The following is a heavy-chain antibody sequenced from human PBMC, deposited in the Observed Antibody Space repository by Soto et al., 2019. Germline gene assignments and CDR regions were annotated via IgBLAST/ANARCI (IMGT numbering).Heavy chain of an antibody. CDR2: IIPIFGTA. Sequence: VASVKVSCKASGGTFSSYAISWVRQAPGQGLEWMGGIIPIFGTANYAQKFQGRVTITADESTSTAYMELSSLRSEDTAVYYCARTGLRYYDSSGSFDYWGQGTLVTVSS. D-gene: IGHD3-22*01. CDR1: GGTFSSYA. J-gene: IGHJ4*02. V-gene: IGHV1-69*13. CDR3: ARTGLRYYDSSGSFDY.